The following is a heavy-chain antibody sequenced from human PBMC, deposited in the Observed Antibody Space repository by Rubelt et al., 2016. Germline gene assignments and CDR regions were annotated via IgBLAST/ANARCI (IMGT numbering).Heavy chain of an antibody. D-gene: IGHD4-23*01. CDR2: INQGGSEK. V-gene: IGHV3-7*01. CDR3: AAYTTWYGGY. CDR1: GFTFSSYS. Sequence: EVQLVESGGGLVKPGGSLRLSCAASGFTFSSYSMNWVRQAPGKGLEWVANINQGGSEKYYVDSVKGRFTISRDNAKNSLYLQMNSLRAEDTAVYYCAAYTTWYGGYWGQGTLVTVSS. J-gene: IGHJ4*02.